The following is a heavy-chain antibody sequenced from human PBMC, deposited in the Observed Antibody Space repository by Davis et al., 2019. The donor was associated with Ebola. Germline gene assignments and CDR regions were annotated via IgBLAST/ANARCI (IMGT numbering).Heavy chain of an antibody. Sequence: AASVKVSCKASGYTFTGYYMHWVRQAPGQGLECMGWINPNSGGTNNAQKFQGRVTMTRGTSISTAYMELNSLTSDDTAVYYCARAVPATQNLDYWGPGTLVTVSS. CDR2: INPNSGGT. J-gene: IGHJ4*02. D-gene: IGHD2-15*01. V-gene: IGHV1-2*02. CDR3: ARAVPATQNLDY. CDR1: GYTFTGYY.